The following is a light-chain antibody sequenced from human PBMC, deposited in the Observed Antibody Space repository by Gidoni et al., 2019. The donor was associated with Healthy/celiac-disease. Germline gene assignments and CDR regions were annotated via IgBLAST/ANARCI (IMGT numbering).Light chain of an antibody. CDR1: PCISSW. CDR2: KAS. J-gene: IGKJ1*01. CDR3: QQYMT. V-gene: IGKV1-5*03. Sequence: DIQMTQSPPTLSASVGDRVTITCRASPCISSWLAWYQQKPGKAPKLLIYKASSLESGVPARFSGRGSGTEFTLTISSLQPDDFATYYCQQYMTFGQGTKVEIK.